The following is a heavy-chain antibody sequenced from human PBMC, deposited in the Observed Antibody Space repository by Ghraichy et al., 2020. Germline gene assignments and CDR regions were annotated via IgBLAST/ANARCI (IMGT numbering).Heavy chain of an antibody. CDR2: ISTSSSYI. Sequence: GGSLRLSCAASGFTFRTYSMNWVRQAPGKGLEWVSSISTSSSYIDYADSVKGRFTNSRDNARNSLFLQMINLRVEDTAVYYCARRDYYFYGMDVWGQGTTVTVSS. CDR1: GFTFRTYS. J-gene: IGHJ6*02. CDR3: ARRDYYFYGMDV. V-gene: IGHV3-21*01.